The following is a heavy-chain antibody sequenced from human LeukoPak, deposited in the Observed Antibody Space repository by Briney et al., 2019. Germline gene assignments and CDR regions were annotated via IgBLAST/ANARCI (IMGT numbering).Heavy chain of an antibody. J-gene: IGHJ3*02. Sequence: PGGSLRLSCAASGFTFSGYWMYWVRQGPGKGLVWVSRINSDGTVTNYADSVKGRFTMSRDNAKNSVYLQMSSLRAEDTGVYYCARPRTYSRATDAFDIWGQGTMVTVSS. CDR1: GFTFSGYW. CDR2: INSDGTVT. V-gene: IGHV3-74*01. D-gene: IGHD4-11*01. CDR3: ARPRTYSRATDAFDI.